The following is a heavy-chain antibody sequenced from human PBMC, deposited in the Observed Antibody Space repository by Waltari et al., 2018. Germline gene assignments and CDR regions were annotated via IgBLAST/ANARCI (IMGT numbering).Heavy chain of an antibody. V-gene: IGHV4-34*01. D-gene: IGHD3-3*01. CDR2: INHIGIT. Sequence: QVQLQQWGAGLLKPSETLSLTCAVYGGSFSGYYWSWIRQHPGKGLEWIGEINHIGITNSNPSLKRRVTISVDTSKNQFSLKLSSVTAAYTAVYYCARGSRRFLEWLLTFFDYWGQGTLVTVSS. CDR1: GGSFSGYY. J-gene: IGHJ4*02. CDR3: ARGSRRFLEWLLTFFDY.